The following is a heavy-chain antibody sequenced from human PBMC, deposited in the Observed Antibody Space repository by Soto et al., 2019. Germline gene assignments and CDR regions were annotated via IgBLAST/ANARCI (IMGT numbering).Heavy chain of an antibody. Sequence: GGSLRLSCAASGFSFIDYAINWVRQVPGRGLEYVAGIGGRGGNALYADSMKGHFSISRDNSKNTVYLHMHNLRVDDSAMYYCAKARHSGGSAGSYDSWGQGTLVTVSS. V-gene: IGHV3-23*01. CDR2: IGGRGGNA. J-gene: IGHJ5*02. CDR3: AKARHSGGSAGSYDS. D-gene: IGHD2-8*02. CDR1: GFSFIDYA.